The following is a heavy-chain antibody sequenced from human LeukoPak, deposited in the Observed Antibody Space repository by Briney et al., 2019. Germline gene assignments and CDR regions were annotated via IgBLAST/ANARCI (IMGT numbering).Heavy chain of an antibody. CDR1: GGSLSGYY. Sequence: SETLSLTCAVYGGSLSGYYWSWIGQPPGKGLEWIGEINHSGSTNYNPSLKSRVTISVDTSKNQFSLKLSSVTAADTAVYYCARARDTAMVPTAPDYWGQVTLVTVSS. CDR2: INHSGST. J-gene: IGHJ4*02. CDR3: ARARDTAMVPTAPDY. V-gene: IGHV4-34*01. D-gene: IGHD5-18*01.